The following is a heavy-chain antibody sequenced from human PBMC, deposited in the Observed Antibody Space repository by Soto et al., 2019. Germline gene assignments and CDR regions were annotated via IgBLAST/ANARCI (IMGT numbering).Heavy chain of an antibody. J-gene: IGHJ4*02. CDR2: ISGSGGSI. CDR1: GFTFSSYA. V-gene: IGHV3-23*01. CDR3: AKPGSGSYRYYFDY. D-gene: IGHD3-10*01. Sequence: GGSLRLSCAASGFTFSSYAMSWVRQAPGKGLEWVSAISGSGGSIYYADSVKGRFTISRDNSKNTLYLQMNSLRAEDTAVYYCAKPGSGSYRYYFDYWGQGTLVTVSS.